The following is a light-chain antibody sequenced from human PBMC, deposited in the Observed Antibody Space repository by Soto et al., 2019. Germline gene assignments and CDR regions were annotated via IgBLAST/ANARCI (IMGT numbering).Light chain of an antibody. CDR2: YAS. J-gene: IGKJ2*03. V-gene: IGKV1-39*01. CDR3: QQRYITLYS. Sequence: DIQMTQSPSSLSASVGDRDTITCRASQSISNHLNWYQQKPGKAPKLLINYASSLQSGVPSRFSGSGSETDFTLTITSLQPEDFATYHCQQRYITLYSFGQGTSLEIK. CDR1: QSISNH.